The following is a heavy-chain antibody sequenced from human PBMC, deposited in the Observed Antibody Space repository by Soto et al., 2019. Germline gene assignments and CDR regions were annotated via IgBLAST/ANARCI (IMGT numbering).Heavy chain of an antibody. CDR2: ISYDGSNK. CDR3: ARDPLELNYFDY. CDR1: GFTFSSYA. J-gene: IGHJ4*02. Sequence: PGGSLRLSCAASGFTFSSYAMHWVRQAPGKGLEWVAVISYDGSNKYYADSVKGRLTISRDNSKNTLYLQMNSLRAEDTAVYYCARDPLELNYFDYWGQGTLVTVSS. D-gene: IGHD1-7*01. V-gene: IGHV3-30-3*01.